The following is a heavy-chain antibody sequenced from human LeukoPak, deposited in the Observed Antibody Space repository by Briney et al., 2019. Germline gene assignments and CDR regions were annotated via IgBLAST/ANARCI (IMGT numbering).Heavy chain of an antibody. V-gene: IGHV4-34*01. D-gene: IGHD3-3*01. CDR1: GGSFSGYY. J-gene: IGHJ4*02. Sequence: SETLSLTCAVYGGSFSGYYWSWIRQPPGKGLEWIGEINHSGSTNYNPSLKSRVPISVDTSKNQFSLKLSSVTAADTAVYYCARARFLEWLLYADTGYYFDYWGQGTLVTVSS. CDR2: INHSGST. CDR3: ARARFLEWLLYADTGYYFDY.